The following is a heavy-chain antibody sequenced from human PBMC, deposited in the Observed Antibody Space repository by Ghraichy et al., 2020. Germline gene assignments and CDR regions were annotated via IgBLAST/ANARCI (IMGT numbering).Heavy chain of an antibody. J-gene: IGHJ4*02. CDR3: SRLPPGYCSGGSCYSGRDY. CDR1: GFTFSSYA. CDR2: ISYDGSNK. V-gene: IGHV3-30*04. D-gene: IGHD2-15*01. Sequence: GGSLRLSCAASGFTFSSYAMHWVRQAPGKGLEWVTVISYDGSNKYYADSVKGRFTISRDNSKNTLYLQMNSLRAEDTAVYYCSRLPPGYCSGGSCYSGRDYWGQGTLVTVSS.